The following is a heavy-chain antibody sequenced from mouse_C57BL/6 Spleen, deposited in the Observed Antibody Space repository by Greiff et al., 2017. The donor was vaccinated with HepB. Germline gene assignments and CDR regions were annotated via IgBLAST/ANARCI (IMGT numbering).Heavy chain of an antibody. V-gene: IGHV7-3*01. CDR1: GFTFTDYY. D-gene: IGHD4-1*01. J-gene: IGHJ4*01. Sequence: EVQVVESGGGLVQPGGSLSLSCAASGFTFTDYYMSWVRQPPGKALEWLGFIRNKANGYTTEYSASVKGRFTISRDNSQSILYLQMNALRAEDSATYYCARPQTGLYAMDYWGQGTSVTVSS. CDR2: IRNKANGYTT. CDR3: ARPQTGLYAMDY.